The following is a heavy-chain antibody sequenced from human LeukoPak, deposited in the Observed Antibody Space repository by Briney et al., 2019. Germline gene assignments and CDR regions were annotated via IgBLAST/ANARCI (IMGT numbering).Heavy chain of an antibody. D-gene: IGHD2-2*02. CDR3: ARSPSGYCTDTSCYNNYSHYHMDV. J-gene: IGHJ6*03. Sequence: KPGRSLRLSCSASGFTFSAYTMHWVRQAPGKGLEWVAIVFYDGSNKYYADCVKGRFTISKDNSKNTLYLQMNSLTLEDTAVYFCARSPSGYCTDTSCYNNYSHYHMDVWGKGTTVTVSS. CDR1: GFTFSAYT. CDR2: VFYDGSNK. V-gene: IGHV3-30-3*01.